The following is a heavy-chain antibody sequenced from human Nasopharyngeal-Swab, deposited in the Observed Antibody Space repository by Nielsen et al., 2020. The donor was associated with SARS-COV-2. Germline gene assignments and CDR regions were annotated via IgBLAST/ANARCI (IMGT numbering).Heavy chain of an antibody. CDR3: ERRGARAPRHEGDYFYGMDV. Sequence: WIRQPPGKGLEWIGSIYYSGSTYYNPSLKSRVTISVDTSKNQFSLKLSSVTAADTAVYYGERRGARAPRHEGDYFYGMDVWGQGTTVTVSS. D-gene: IGHD3-16*01. J-gene: IGHJ6*02. CDR2: IYYSGST. V-gene: IGHV4-39*01.